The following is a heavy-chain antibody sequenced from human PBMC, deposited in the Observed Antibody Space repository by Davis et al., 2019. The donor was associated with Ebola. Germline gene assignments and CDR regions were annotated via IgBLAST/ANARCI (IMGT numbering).Heavy chain of an antibody. CDR2: IYHSGST. V-gene: IGHV4-38-2*02. CDR3: ARHSSGTKGWFDP. Sequence: SETLSLTCTVSGYSISSGYYWGWIRQPPGKGLEWIGSIYHSGSTYYNPSLKSRVTISVDTSKNQFSLKLSSVTAADTAVYYCARHSSGTKGWFDPWGQGTLVTVSS. D-gene: IGHD6-19*01. J-gene: IGHJ5*02. CDR1: GYSISSGYY.